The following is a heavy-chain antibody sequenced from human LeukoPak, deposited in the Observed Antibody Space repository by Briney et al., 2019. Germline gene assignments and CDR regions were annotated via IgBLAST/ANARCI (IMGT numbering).Heavy chain of an antibody. CDR2: ISAYNGNT. V-gene: IGHV1-18*01. D-gene: IGHD6-19*01. Sequence: ASVKVSCKASGYTFTTSGISWVRQAPGQGLEWMGWISAYNGNTNYAQKLQGGVTMTTDTSTSTAYMELRSLRSDDTAVYYCARDGLSQGYLGYWGQGTQVTVSS. CDR1: GYTFTTSG. J-gene: IGHJ4*02. CDR3: ARDGLSQGYLGY.